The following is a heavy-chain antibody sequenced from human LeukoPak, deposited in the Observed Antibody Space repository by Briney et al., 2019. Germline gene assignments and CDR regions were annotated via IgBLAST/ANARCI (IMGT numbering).Heavy chain of an antibody. CDR2: INHSGST. J-gene: IGHJ4*02. CDR1: GGSISSYY. CDR3: ARETGSSADDY. V-gene: IGHV4-34*01. Sequence: SETLSLTCTVSGGSISSYYWSWIRQPPGKGLEWIGEINHSGSTNYNPSLKSRVTISVDTSKNQFSLKLSSVTAADTAVYYCARETGSSADDYWGQGTLVTVSS. D-gene: IGHD3-10*01.